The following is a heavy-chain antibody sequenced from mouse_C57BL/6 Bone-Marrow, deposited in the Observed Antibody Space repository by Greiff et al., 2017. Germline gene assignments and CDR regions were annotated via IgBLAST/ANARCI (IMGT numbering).Heavy chain of an antibody. CDR1: GFSFNTYA. J-gene: IGHJ3*01. CDR2: IRSKSNNYAT. D-gene: IGHD6-1*01. CDR3: VRHTTSD. V-gene: IGHV10-1*01. Sequence: EVKLVESGGGLVQPKGSLKLSCAASGFSFNTYAMNWVRQAPGQGLEWVARIRSKSNNYATYYADSVKDSFTISRDDSESMPYLQMNNLKTEDTSLYYCVRHTTSDWGQGTLVTVAA.